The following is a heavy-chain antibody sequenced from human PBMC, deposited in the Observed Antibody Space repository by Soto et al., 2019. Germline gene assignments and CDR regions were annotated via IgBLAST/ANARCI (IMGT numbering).Heavy chain of an antibody. CDR3: AKDVNYDVLAGDYYH. J-gene: IGHJ5*02. CDR1: DFTLSSYG. Sequence: EVQLLESGGGLVQPGGSLRLSCAASDFTLSSYGMTWVRQPPGKGLEWVSNIRGRGATTYYADSVKGRFTISRDDSKNTLYLQTNRLIVDATGAYFCAKDVNYDVLAGDYYHWGQATGVTVSS. D-gene: IGHD3-9*01. CDR2: IRGRGATT. V-gene: IGHV3-23*01.